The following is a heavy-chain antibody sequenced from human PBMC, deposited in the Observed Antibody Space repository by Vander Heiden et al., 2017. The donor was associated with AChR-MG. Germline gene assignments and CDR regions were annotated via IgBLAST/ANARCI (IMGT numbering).Heavy chain of an antibody. CDR2: INTNTGNP. V-gene: IGHV7-4-1*02. J-gene: IGHJ6*03. D-gene: IGHD2-2*01. CDR3: ARGAYCSSTSCYYYYYYYMDV. Sequence: QVQLVQSGSELKKPGASVKVSCTASGYTFTSYAMNWVRQAPGQGLEWMGWINTNTGNPTYAQGFTGRLVFALDTSVSTAYLQISSLKAEDTAVYYCARGAYCSSTSCYYYYYYYMDVWGKGTTVTVSS. CDR1: GYTFTSYA.